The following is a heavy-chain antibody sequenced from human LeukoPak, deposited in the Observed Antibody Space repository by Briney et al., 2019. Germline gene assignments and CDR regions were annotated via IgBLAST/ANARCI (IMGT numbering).Heavy chain of an antibody. CDR1: GYIFTSSY. D-gene: IGHD2-8*01. V-gene: IGHV1-46*01. J-gene: IGHJ3*02. Sequence: GASVKVSCKASGYIFTSSYMHWVRQAPGQGLEWMGIINPSGGTTIYAQKFQGRVTMTRDTSTSTVYMELSSLRSEDTAVFYCARQRGGQYEDAFDIWGQGTMVTVSS. CDR3: ARQRGGQYEDAFDI. CDR2: INPSGGTT.